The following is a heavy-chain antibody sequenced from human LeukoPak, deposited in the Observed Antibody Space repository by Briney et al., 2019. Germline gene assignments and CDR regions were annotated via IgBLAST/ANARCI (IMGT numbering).Heavy chain of an antibody. CDR1: GYIFTGYY. CDR3: ARERESGRSDAFDF. V-gene: IGHV1-2*02. J-gene: IGHJ3*01. D-gene: IGHD3-10*01. CDR2: INPNTGGT. Sequence: ASVKVSCKTSGYIFTGYYIHWVRQAPGQGLEWMGWINPNTGGTNYAQDFQGRVTMTRDTYVSTAYMDLRSLKSDDTAAYFCARERESGRSDAFDFWGQGTMVTVSS.